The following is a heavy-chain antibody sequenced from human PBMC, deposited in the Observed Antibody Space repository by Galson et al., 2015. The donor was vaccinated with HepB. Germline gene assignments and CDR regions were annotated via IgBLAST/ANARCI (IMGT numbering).Heavy chain of an antibody. D-gene: IGHD3-22*01. J-gene: IGHJ4*02. CDR2: ISSSSSYI. CDR1: GFIFSTYS. V-gene: IGHV3-21*01. Sequence: SLRLSCAASGFIFSTYSMNWVRQAPGKGLEWVSSISSSSSYIYYADSVKGRFTISRDNAKNSLYLQMNSLRAEDTAVYYCARGMGSSVYFDFWGQGTLVTVSS. CDR3: ARGMGSSVYFDF.